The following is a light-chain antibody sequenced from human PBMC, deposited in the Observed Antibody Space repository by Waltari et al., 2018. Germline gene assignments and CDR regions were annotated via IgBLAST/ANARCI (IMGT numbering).Light chain of an antibody. V-gene: IGKV2-30*02. J-gene: IGKJ2*03. Sequence: VVMTQSPLFLPITPGQPASISCKSSQSLVHSNGNTYLSWYQQRPGQPPRRLIYEVSKQDFGVPDRFSGSGAGTDFTLKISRVEAEDVGVYYCGQGIHLPQSFGLGTKVEIK. CDR1: QSLVHSNGNTY. CDR3: GQGIHLPQS. CDR2: EVS.